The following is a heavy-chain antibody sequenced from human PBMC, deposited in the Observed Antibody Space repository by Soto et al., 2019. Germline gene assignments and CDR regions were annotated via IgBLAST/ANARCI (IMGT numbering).Heavy chain of an antibody. J-gene: IGHJ5*02. V-gene: IGHV4-59*01. CDR2: IYDSGST. CDR3: AREAGVRSPFDP. CDR1: GDSINSYS. Sequence: ASETLSLTCTVSGDSINSYSWTWIRQPPGKGLEWIGYIYDSGSTNYNPSLKSRVTISVDTSKNQFSLKLTSVTAADTAMYYCAREAGVRSPFDPWGQGTLVTVSS. D-gene: IGHD4-17*01.